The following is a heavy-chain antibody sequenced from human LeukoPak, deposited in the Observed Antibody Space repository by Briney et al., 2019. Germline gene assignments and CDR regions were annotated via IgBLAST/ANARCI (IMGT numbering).Heavy chain of an antibody. CDR2: IYSGGST. D-gene: IGHD3-22*01. CDR1: GFTVSSNY. J-gene: IGHJ4*02. CDR3: ARDHSGYLTYYFDY. Sequence: GGSLRLSCAASGFTVSSNYMSWVRHAPGKGLEWVSVIYSGGSTYYADSVKGRFTISRDNSKNTLYLQMNSLGAEDTAVYYCARDHSGYLTYYFDYWGQGTLVTVSS. V-gene: IGHV3-53*01.